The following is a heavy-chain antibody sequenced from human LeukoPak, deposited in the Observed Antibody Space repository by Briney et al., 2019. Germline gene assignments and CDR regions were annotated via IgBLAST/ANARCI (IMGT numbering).Heavy chain of an antibody. CDR1: GFTFDDYG. V-gene: IGHV3-7*03. Sequence: PGGSLRLSCAASGFTFDDYGMSWVRQAPGKGLEWVANIHPEGTEKYHADSVKGRFTISRDNVDNTLYLQMNSLRVDDTAIYYCAKNSGWYRYDSWGQGTLVTVSS. J-gene: IGHJ4*02. CDR2: IHPEGTEK. D-gene: IGHD6-13*01. CDR3: AKNSGWYRYDS.